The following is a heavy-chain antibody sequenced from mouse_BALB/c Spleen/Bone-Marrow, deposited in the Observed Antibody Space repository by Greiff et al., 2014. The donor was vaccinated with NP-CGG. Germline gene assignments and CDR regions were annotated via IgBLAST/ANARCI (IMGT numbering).Heavy chain of an antibody. Sequence: VHVKQSGAELVKPGASVKLSCTASGFNIKDTYMHWVKQRPEQGLEWIGRIDPANGNTKYDPKFQGKATITADTSSNTAYLQLRSLTSEDTAVYYCAPYYYGSSQFAYWGQGTLVTVSA. J-gene: IGHJ3*01. V-gene: IGHV14-3*02. CDR1: GFNIKDTY. D-gene: IGHD1-1*01. CDR3: APYYYGSSQFAY. CDR2: IDPANGNT.